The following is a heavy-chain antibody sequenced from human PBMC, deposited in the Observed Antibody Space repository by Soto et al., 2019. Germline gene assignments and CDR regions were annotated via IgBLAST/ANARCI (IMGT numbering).Heavy chain of an antibody. V-gene: IGHV1-3*01. CDR1: GYTFTSYA. CDR2: INAGNGNT. J-gene: IGHJ4*02. Sequence: ASVKVSCKASGYTFTSYAIHWVRQAPGQRLEWMGWINAGNGNTKYSQKFQGRVTITRDTSASTAYMELSSLRSEDTAVYYCAIIVVVPAATRDFDYWGQGTLVTVSS. D-gene: IGHD2-2*01. CDR3: AIIVVVPAATRDFDY.